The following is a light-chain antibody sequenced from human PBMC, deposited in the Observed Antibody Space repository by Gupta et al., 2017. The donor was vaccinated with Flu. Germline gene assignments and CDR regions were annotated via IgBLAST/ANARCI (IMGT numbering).Light chain of an antibody. V-gene: IGLV2-8*01. CDR1: SSDVGGHNY. CDR2: EVT. CDR3: TSYVGTNNLGV. Sequence: QSALLQPLSASGSPGRSVTISSTGTSSDVGGHNYVSWYQPHPGKAPRLMIYEVTKRPSGVPDRFSGFKSGNTASLTVFGLQPEDEAEYYCTSYVGTNNLGVFGTGTKVTVL. J-gene: IGLJ1*01.